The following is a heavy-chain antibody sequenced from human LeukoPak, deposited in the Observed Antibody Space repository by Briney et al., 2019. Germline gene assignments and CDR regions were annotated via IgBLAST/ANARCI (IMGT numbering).Heavy chain of an antibody. D-gene: IGHD3-3*01. CDR3: AKGGTIFGVVNLDY. CDR2: ISYDSGIR. CDR1: GFTLSRDS. Sequence: PGGSLRLSCAASGFTLSRDSMNWVRQAPGKGLEWISYISYDSGIRYYADSVRGRFTISRDNAKNSLYLQMHSLRAEDTAVYYCAKGGTIFGVVNLDYWGQGTLVTVSS. V-gene: IGHV3-48*01. J-gene: IGHJ4*02.